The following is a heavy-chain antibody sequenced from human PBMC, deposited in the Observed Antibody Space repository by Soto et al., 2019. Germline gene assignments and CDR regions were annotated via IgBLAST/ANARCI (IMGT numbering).Heavy chain of an antibody. CDR3: ARSSTSVIIRNFDY. D-gene: IGHD3-10*01. CDR1: GCSISSGGYY. J-gene: IGHJ4*02. V-gene: IGHV4-31*11. CDR2: IYYSGST. Sequence: TLSLSGAVAGCSISSGGYYWSWIRQHPGKGLEWIGYIYYSGSTYYNPSLKSRVTISVDTSKNQFSLKLSSVTAADTAVYYCARSSTSVIIRNFDYWGQGTLVTVSS.